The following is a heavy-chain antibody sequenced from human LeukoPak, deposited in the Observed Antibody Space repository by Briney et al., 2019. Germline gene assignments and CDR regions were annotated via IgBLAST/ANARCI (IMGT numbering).Heavy chain of an antibody. CDR3: ARDLPTGSDYFDY. Sequence: PGGSLRLSCAGSGFTFSSYDMNWFRQAPGERLEWVSSISSKSSYKFYADSVKGRFTISRDNAKNSLYLQMNSLRAEDTAVYYCARDLPTGSDYFDYWGQGTLVTVSS. D-gene: IGHD6-6*01. V-gene: IGHV3-21*01. CDR1: GFTFSSYD. J-gene: IGHJ4*02. CDR2: ISSKSSYK.